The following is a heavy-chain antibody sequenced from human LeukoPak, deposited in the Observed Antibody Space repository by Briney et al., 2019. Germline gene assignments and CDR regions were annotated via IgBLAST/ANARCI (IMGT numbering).Heavy chain of an antibody. CDR3: AKAWGTAMVTTFDY. J-gene: IGHJ4*02. CDR1: GFTFSNYA. Sequence: PGGSLRLSCGASGFTFSNYAMSWVRQAPGKGLEWVSGINDDGSTRFYAASVKGRFTSSRDNPKNTLYLQMNSLRAEDTAVYYCAKAWGTAMVTTFDYWGQGTLVTVSS. V-gene: IGHV3-23*01. D-gene: IGHD5-18*01. CDR2: INDDGSTR.